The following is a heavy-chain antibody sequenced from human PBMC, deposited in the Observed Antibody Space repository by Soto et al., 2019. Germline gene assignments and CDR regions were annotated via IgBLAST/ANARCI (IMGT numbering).Heavy chain of an antibody. CDR3: ARAGPIVVVPAATIQGGYNWFDP. CDR1: CYTFTIYG. D-gene: IGHD2-2*01. V-gene: IGHV1-18*01. CDR2: ISAYNVNT. Sequence: ASVKVSCKASCYTFTIYGISWVRQAPGQGLEWMGWISAYNVNTNYAQKLQGRVTMTPGTSTSTAYMELRSLRSDATAVYYCARAGPIVVVPAATIQGGYNWFDPCGQGTLVTVYS. J-gene: IGHJ5*02.